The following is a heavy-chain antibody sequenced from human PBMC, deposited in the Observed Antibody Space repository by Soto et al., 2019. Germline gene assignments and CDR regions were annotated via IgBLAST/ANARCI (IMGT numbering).Heavy chain of an antibody. V-gene: IGHV1-69*12. CDR2: IIPIFGTT. D-gene: IGHD6-13*01. CDR1: GGTFSNYA. J-gene: IGHJ4*02. Sequence: QVQLVQSGAEVKKPGSSVKVSCKASGGTFSNYAISWVRQAPGQGLEWMGGIIPIFGTTNYAQRFQGRVTITADESTSTAYMERSSLRSEDTAVYYCARVSISLYKDSFKYWGQGALVTVSS. CDR3: ARVSISLYKDSFKY.